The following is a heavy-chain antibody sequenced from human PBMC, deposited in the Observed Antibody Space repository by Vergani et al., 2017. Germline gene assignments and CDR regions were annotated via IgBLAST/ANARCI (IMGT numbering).Heavy chain of an antibody. CDR1: GGSISSYY. CDR2: IYHSGST. D-gene: IGHD4-17*01. J-gene: IGHJ4*02. V-gene: IGHV4-59*08. Sequence: QVQLQESGPGLVKPSETLSLTCTVSGGSISSYYWSWIRQPPGKGLEWIGSIYHSGSTHYNPSLKSRVTISVDTSKNQFSLKLSSVTAADTAVYYCARGRYMTTVTRFDYWGQGTLVTVSS. CDR3: ARGRYMTTVTRFDY.